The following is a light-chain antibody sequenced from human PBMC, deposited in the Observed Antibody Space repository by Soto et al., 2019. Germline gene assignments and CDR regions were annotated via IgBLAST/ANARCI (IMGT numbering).Light chain of an antibody. Sequence: QSALTQPASVSGSPGQSITISCTGTSSDVGAYNFVSWYQQFPGKAPKLIIYEVTRRPSGVPDRIFASKSDTTASLTVSGLQAEDEADYYCSSFAGTNSFVFGTGTKLTVL. J-gene: IGLJ1*01. V-gene: IGLV2-8*01. CDR3: SSFAGTNSFV. CDR2: EVT. CDR1: SSDVGAYNF.